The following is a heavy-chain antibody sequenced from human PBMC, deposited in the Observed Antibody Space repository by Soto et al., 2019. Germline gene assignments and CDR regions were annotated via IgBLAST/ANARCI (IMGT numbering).Heavy chain of an antibody. J-gene: IGHJ6*02. V-gene: IGHV1-69*12. Sequence: QVPLVQSGAEVKKPGSSVKVSCKASVGTFSSYAISWVRQAPGQGLEWMGGIIPIFGTANYAQKFQGRVTITAEESTSTAYMELSSLRSEDTAVYYRARKRCRSGDPQCYYFGMDLWGQVTTVTVSS. CDR2: IIPIFGTA. CDR1: VGTFSSYA. CDR3: ARKRCRSGDPQCYYFGMDL. D-gene: IGHD2-15*01.